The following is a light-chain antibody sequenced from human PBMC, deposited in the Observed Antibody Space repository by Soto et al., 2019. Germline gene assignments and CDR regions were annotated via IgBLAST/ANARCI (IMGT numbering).Light chain of an antibody. V-gene: IGKV1-9*01. J-gene: IGKJ4*01. Sequence: DIQLTQSPSFLSASVGDRVTITCRASQGISNNLAWYQHNPGKPPKLLIYGASTLQSGVPSRFSGSGSGTEFTLTISSLQPEDFATYYCQQLNNYPRALTFGGGTKVVIK. CDR3: QQLNNYPRALT. CDR1: QGISNN. CDR2: GAS.